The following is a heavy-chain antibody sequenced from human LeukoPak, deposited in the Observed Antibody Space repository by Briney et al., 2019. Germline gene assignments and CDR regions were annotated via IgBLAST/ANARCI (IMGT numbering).Heavy chain of an antibody. J-gene: IGHJ4*02. CDR1: GFTFSSYW. CDR2: INSDGSST. CDR3: AKPYSSSWYPLGY. D-gene: IGHD6-13*01. Sequence: GGSLRLSCAASGFTFSSYWMHWVRQAPGKGLVWVSRINSDGSSTSYADSVKGRFTISRDNAKNTLYLQMNSLRAEDTAVYYCAKPYSSSWYPLGYWGQGTLVTVSS. V-gene: IGHV3-74*01.